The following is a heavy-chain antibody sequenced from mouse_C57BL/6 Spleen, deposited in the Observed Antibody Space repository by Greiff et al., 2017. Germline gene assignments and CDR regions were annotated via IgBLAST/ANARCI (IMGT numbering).Heavy chain of an antibody. Sequence: QVQLKESGAELVRPGTSVKVSCKASGYAFTNYLIEWVKQRPGQGLEWIGVINPGSGGTNYNEKFKGKATLTADKSSSTAYMQLSSLTSEDSAVYFCARGADPYWNYYGSSYCDYWGQGTTLTVSS. CDR1: GYAFTNYL. V-gene: IGHV1-54*01. D-gene: IGHD1-1*01. CDR2: INPGSGGT. J-gene: IGHJ2*01. CDR3: ARGADPYWNYYGSSYCDY.